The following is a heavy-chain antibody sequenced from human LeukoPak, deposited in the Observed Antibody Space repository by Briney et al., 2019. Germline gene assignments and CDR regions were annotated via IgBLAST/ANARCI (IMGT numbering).Heavy chain of an antibody. CDR2: FDPEDGET. D-gene: IGHD3-22*01. Sequence: ASVKVSCKVSGYTLTELSMHWVRQAPGKGLEWMGGFDPEDGETIYAQKFQGRVTMTEDTSTGTAYMELSSLRSEDTAVYYCAIFPMIVVVTAYAFDIWGQGTMVTVSS. CDR3: AIFPMIVVVTAYAFDI. V-gene: IGHV1-24*01. CDR1: GYTLTELS. J-gene: IGHJ3*02.